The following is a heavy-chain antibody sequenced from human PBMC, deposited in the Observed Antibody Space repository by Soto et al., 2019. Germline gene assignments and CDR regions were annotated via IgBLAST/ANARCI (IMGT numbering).Heavy chain of an antibody. CDR3: ARAKKAIAAAENWFDP. CDR2: IYYSGST. CDR1: GGSISSGGYY. J-gene: IGHJ5*02. V-gene: IGHV4-31*03. Sequence: SETLSLTCTVSGGSISSGGYYWSWIRQHPGKGLEWIGYIYYSGSTYYNPPLKSRVTISVDTSKNQFSLKLSSVTAADTAVYYCARAKKAIAAAENWFDPWGQGTLVTVSS. D-gene: IGHD6-13*01.